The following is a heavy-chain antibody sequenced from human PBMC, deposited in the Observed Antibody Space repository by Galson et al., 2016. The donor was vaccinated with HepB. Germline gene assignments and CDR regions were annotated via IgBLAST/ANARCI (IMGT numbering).Heavy chain of an antibody. J-gene: IGHJ6*02. CDR2: MSDDGSNK. CDR3: AKGHSQTYYYYYVMDV. D-gene: IGHD1-26*01. CDR1: GFTFSNYG. Sequence: SLRLSCAASGFTFSNYGMHWVRQAPGKGLEWVAVMSDDGSNKYYAYAVKGRFIISRDNSKNTLCLQMNSLRAEDTAVYFCAKGHSQTYYYYYVMDVWGQGTTVTVSS. V-gene: IGHV3-30*18.